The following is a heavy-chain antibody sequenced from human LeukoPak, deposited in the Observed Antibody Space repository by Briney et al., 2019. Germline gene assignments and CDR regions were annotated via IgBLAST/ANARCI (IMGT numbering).Heavy chain of an antibody. V-gene: IGHV3-48*01. Sequence: GGSLRLSCGASGYTFSDYSMNWVRQAPGKGPEWISYISSGGSVMHYADSVKGRFTISRDNVENSLYLQMNSLRVEDTAVYYCTRDLEYWGQGVLVTVSS. CDR1: GYTFSDYS. CDR3: TRDLEY. J-gene: IGHJ4*02. CDR2: ISSGGSVM.